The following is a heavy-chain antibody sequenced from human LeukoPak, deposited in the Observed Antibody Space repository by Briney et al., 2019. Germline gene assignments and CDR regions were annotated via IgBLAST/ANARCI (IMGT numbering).Heavy chain of an antibody. CDR2: INPHSGGT. Sequence: AAVLISCRTSGYTFTGYYRHCVRQATGQGLEGMGWINPHSGGTNYAQKFQGRVTMTRATSISTASMELSRLRSDDTAVYYCARCWFDIVVVPHTSSLEHWGQGTLVTVSS. CDR1: GYTFTGYY. CDR3: ARCWFDIVVVPHTSSLEH. J-gene: IGHJ4*02. D-gene: IGHD2-2*01. V-gene: IGHV1-2*02.